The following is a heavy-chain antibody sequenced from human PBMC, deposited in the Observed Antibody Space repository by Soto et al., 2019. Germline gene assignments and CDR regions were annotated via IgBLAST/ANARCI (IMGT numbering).Heavy chain of an antibody. J-gene: IGHJ5*02. Sequence: QVQLVESGGGVVQPGRSLRLSCAASGFTFSSYAMHWVRQAPGKGLEWVAVISYDGSNKYYADSVKGRFTISRDNSKNTLYLQMNSLRAEDTGVYYRARDSIRRITIFGVVIKPMELPPGGWFDPWGQGTLVTVSS. CDR1: GFTFSSYA. CDR3: ARDSIRRITIFGVVIKPMELPPGGWFDP. CDR2: ISYDGSNK. V-gene: IGHV3-30-3*01. D-gene: IGHD3-3*01.